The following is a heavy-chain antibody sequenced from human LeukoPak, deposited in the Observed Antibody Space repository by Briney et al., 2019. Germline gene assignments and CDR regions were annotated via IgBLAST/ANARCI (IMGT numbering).Heavy chain of an antibody. CDR2: IYVGGST. V-gene: IGHV3-53*01. Sequence: PGGSLRLSCAASGFTVSSYYMSWVRQAPGKGLEWVSVIYVGGSTYYADSVRGRFTISRDISKNTLYLQTNSLRAEDTAVYYCARGDGYNYWEYWGQGTLVTVSS. CDR3: ARGDGYNYWEY. D-gene: IGHD5-24*01. CDR1: GFTVSSYY. J-gene: IGHJ4*02.